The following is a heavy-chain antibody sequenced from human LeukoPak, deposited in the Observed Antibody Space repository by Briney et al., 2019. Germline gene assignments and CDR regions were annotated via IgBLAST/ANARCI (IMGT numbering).Heavy chain of an antibody. Sequence: GGSLRLSCAASGFTFSNAWMSWVRQAPGKGLEWVAVISYDGSNKYYADSVKGRFTISRDNSKNTLYLQMNSLRAEDTAVYYCAKDRGYSYGYFDYWGQGTLVTVSS. CDR3: AKDRGYSYGYFDY. D-gene: IGHD5-18*01. V-gene: IGHV3-30*18. CDR2: ISYDGSNK. J-gene: IGHJ4*02. CDR1: GFTFSNAW.